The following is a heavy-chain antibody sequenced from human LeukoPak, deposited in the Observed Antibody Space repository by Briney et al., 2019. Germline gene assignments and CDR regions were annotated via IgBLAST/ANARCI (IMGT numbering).Heavy chain of an antibody. Sequence: PSETLSLTCAVSRGSIINYYWTWVRQSAGKGLEWIGRISDSGTTHYNPSLRSRVVMSVDTSKNQFSLTLMSVTAADTAVYYCADRSGNNLLGHWGKVIQVTVSS. CDR2: ISDSGTT. V-gene: IGHV4-4*07. CDR3: ADRSGNNLLGH. CDR1: RGSIINYY. D-gene: IGHD1/OR15-1a*01. J-gene: IGHJ4*02.